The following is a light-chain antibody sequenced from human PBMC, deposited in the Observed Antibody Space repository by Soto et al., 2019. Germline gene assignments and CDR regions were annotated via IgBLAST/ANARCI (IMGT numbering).Light chain of an antibody. CDR1: QKSSPW. Sequence: DIQMTQSPSSLSASVGDTVTITCRASQKSSPWLAWYQQKPGQAPKLLMYDVSSLKRGVPSRFSGSGSGTEFTLTISSLKPDDFATYSCQQYNDYSAPFVQGTKVDIK. CDR3: QQYNDYSAP. J-gene: IGKJ1*01. CDR2: DVS. V-gene: IGKV1-5*01.